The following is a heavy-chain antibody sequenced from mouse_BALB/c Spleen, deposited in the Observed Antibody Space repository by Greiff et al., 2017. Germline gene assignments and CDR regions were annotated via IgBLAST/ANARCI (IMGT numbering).Heavy chain of an antibody. V-gene: IGHV1-9*01. Sequence: QVQLLQSGAELLKPGASVKISCQATGYTFSRYWIEWVKQRPGHGLEWIGEILPGSGSTNYHEKFKGKATFTADTSSNTAYMQLSSLTSEDSAVYYCARADWEGYYFEDGGEGTTGTVAS. D-gene: IGHD4-1*01. CDR3: ARADWEGYYFED. CDR2: ILPGSGST. J-gene: IGHJ2*01. CDR1: GYTFSRYW.